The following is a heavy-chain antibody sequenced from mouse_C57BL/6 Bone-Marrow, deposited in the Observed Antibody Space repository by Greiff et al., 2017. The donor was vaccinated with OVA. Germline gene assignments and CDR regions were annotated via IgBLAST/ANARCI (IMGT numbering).Heavy chain of an antibody. D-gene: IGHD2-3*01. V-gene: IGHV2-2*01. J-gene: IGHJ3*01. CDR1: GFSLTSYG. CDR2: IWSGGST. CDR3: ARGSGYYLAWFAY. Sequence: VQLQQSGPGLVQPSQSLSITCTVSGFSLTSYGVHWVRQSPGKGLEWLGVIWSGGSTDYNAAFISRLSISKDNSKSQVFFKMNSLQADDTAIYYCARGSGYYLAWFAYWGQGTLVTVSA.